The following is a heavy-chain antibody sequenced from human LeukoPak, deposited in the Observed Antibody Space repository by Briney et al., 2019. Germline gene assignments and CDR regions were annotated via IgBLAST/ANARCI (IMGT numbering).Heavy chain of an antibody. CDR2: ISHDGGNE. CDR1: GFTFSTYG. J-gene: IGHJ4*02. V-gene: IGHV3-30*18. Sequence: GRSLRLSCAASGFTFSTYGMHWVRQAPGKGLEWVAAISHDGGNEDYEDSVKGRFTISRDNSKNTLYLQVNSLRAEDTAVYYCAKPPCGHCFTYYFDSWGQGTLVTVSS. CDR3: AKPPCGHCFTYYFDS. D-gene: IGHD3-16*01.